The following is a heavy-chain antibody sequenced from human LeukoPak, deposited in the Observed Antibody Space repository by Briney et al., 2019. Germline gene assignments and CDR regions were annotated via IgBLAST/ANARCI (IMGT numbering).Heavy chain of an antibody. Sequence: GASVKVSYKACGYTFTSYYMHWVRQGPGQGLEWMGVINPSGGSTSYAQKFQGRVTMTRDMSTSTVYMELSSLRSEDTAVYYCARDGDYDSSGYYRPSWGSAFDIWGQGTMVTVSS. V-gene: IGHV1-46*01. CDR1: GYTFTSYY. D-gene: IGHD3-22*01. CDR3: ARDGDYDSSGYYRPSWGSAFDI. CDR2: INPSGGST. J-gene: IGHJ3*02.